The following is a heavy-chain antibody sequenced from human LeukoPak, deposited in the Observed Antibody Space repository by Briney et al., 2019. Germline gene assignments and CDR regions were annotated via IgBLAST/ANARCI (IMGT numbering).Heavy chain of an antibody. Sequence: SQTLSLTCAISGDRVSNNNYAWNWISQSPSKGLKWLGRTYYRSQWHNDYARSVMSRISVDPDTSKNQFSLHLGSVTPDDTAVYYCAGGYAFDVWGQGTMVTVSS. V-gene: IGHV6-1*01. J-gene: IGHJ3*01. CDR2: TYYRSQWHN. CDR1: GDRVSNNNYA. CDR3: AGGYAFDV.